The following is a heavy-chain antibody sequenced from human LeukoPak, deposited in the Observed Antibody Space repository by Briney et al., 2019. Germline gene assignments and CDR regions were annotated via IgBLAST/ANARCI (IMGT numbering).Heavy chain of an antibody. V-gene: IGHV4-4*09. Sequence: PSETLSLTCTVSGGSISSYYWNWIRQPPGKGLEYIGYIYSGGSTNYNPSLKSRVTISVDTSKNQFSLKLSSVTAADTAVYYCARLEPGDNWFDPWGQGTLVTVSS. CDR1: GGSISSYY. J-gene: IGHJ5*02. CDR2: IYSGGST. D-gene: IGHD1-14*01. CDR3: ARLEPGDNWFDP.